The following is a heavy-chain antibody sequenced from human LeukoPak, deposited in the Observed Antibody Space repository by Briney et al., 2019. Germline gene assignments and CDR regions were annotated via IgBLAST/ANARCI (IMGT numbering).Heavy chain of an antibody. CDR2: IIPIVGTT. J-gene: IGHJ4*02. Sequence: SVKVSCKASGGTFSSYAFSWVRQAPGQGLEWMGGIIPIVGTTNYAQMFQGRVTITADESTSTAYMELSSLRSEDTAVYYCAREGYYYDSSGYSHLPDYWGQGTLVTVSA. D-gene: IGHD3-22*01. CDR3: AREGYYYDSSGYSHLPDY. CDR1: GGTFSSYA. V-gene: IGHV1-69*13.